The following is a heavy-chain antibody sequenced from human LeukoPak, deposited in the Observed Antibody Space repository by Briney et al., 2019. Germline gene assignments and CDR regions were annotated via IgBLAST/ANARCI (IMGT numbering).Heavy chain of an antibody. CDR2: ISYGGSNK. J-gene: IGHJ6*02. D-gene: IGHD3-10*01. V-gene: IGHV3-30*18. CDR3: AKALPITMVRGVMNYYYGMDV. Sequence: GGSLRLSCAASGFTFSSYGMHWVRQAPGKGLEWVAVISYGGSNKYYADSVKGRFTISRDNSKNTLYLQMNSLRAEDTAVYYCAKALPITMVRGVMNYYYGMDVWGQGTTVTVSS. CDR1: GFTFSSYG.